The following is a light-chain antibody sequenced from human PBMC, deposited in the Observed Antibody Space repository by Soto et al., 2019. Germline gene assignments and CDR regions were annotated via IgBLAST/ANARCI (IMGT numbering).Light chain of an antibody. J-gene: IGLJ2*01. CDR1: ALPKQY. V-gene: IGLV3-25*03. CDR3: QSSDSSGTYVV. Sequence: SYELTQPLSVSVSPGQTARITCSGDALPKQYAYWYQQKPGQAPDLVIYTDTERPSGIPERFSGSSSGTTVTLTISGVQAEDEADYYCQSSDSSGTYVVFGGGTQLTVL. CDR2: TDT.